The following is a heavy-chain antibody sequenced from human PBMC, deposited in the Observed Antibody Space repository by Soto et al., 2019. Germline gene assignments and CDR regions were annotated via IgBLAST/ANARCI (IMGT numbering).Heavy chain of an antibody. J-gene: IGHJ4*02. CDR1: SGSISSGNW. CDR3: ARDDWGGRD. V-gene: IGHV4-4*02. D-gene: IGHD2-21*01. Sequence: QVQLQESGPGLVKPSGTLSLTCAVSSGSISSGNWWSWVRQPPGEGLEWIGEIYHSGSTNYNPSLKSRVTLSVDQSKNQFSLKLSSVTAADTAVYYCARDDWGGRDWGQGTLVTVCS. CDR2: IYHSGST.